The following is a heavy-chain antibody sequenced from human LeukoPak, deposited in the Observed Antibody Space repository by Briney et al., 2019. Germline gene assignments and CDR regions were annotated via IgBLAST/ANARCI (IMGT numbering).Heavy chain of an antibody. V-gene: IGHV3-30*18. CDR1: GFTFSSYG. CDR2: ISYDGSNK. CDR3: AKDLKGVRGVYYYYGIDV. Sequence: GGSLRLSCAAPGFTFSSYGMHWVRQAPGKGLEWVAVISYDGSNKYYADSVKGRFTISRDNSKNTLYLQMNSLRAEDTAVYYCAKDLKGVRGVYYYYGIDVWGKGTTVTVSS. D-gene: IGHD3-10*01. J-gene: IGHJ6*04.